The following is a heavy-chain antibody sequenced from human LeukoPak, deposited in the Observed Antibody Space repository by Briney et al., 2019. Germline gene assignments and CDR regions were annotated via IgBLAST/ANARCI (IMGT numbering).Heavy chain of an antibody. V-gene: IGHV3-48*04. Sequence: PGGSLRLSCAASGFTFSSYSMNWVRQAPGKGLEWVSYISSSSSTIYYADSVKGRFTISRDNAKNSLYLQMNSLRAEDTAVYYCARDGPYGSGSYYAFDYWGQGTLVTVSS. CDR1: GFTFSSYS. CDR2: ISSSSSTI. J-gene: IGHJ4*02. CDR3: ARDGPYGSGSYYAFDY. D-gene: IGHD3-10*01.